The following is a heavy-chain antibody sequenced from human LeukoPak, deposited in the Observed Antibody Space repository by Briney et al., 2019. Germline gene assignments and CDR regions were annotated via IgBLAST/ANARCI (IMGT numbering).Heavy chain of an antibody. CDR2: ISSSSSYI. D-gene: IGHD1-14*01. V-gene: IGHV3-21*01. Sequence: PGGSLRLSCAASGFTFSSYSMNWVRQAPGKGLEWVSSISSSSSYIYYADSVKGRFTISRDNAKNSLYLQMNSLRADDTAVYYCARETTPDYSYYYMDVWGKGTTVTVSS. CDR3: ARETTPDYSYYYMDV. CDR1: GFTFSSYS. J-gene: IGHJ6*03.